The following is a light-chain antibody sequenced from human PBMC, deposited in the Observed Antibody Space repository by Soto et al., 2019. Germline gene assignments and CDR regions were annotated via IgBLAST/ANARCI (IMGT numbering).Light chain of an antibody. CDR1: QGIGDF. CDR2: SAS. CDR3: QRYNSAPQT. Sequence: DLQMTQSPSSLSASVGDRVTITCRASQGIGDFLAWYQQKPGKVPKLLIYSASTLQSGVPSRFSGSGSGTDFTLTISSLQPEDVASYYCQRYNSAPQTFGQGTNVEIK. V-gene: IGKV1-27*01. J-gene: IGKJ1*01.